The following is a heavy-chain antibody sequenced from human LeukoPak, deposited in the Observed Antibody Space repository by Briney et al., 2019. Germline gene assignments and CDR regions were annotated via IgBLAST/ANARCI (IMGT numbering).Heavy chain of an antibody. CDR1: GFTFDDYA. D-gene: IGHD4-17*01. CDR3: AKDTYYGDFTAFDY. V-gene: IGHV3-9*01. CDR2: ISWNSGSI. Sequence: PGGSLRLSCAASGFTFDDYAMHWVRQAPGKGLEWVSGISWNSGSIGYADSVKGRFTISRDNAKNSLYLQMSSLRAEDTALYYCAKDTYYGDFTAFDYWGQGTLVTVSS. J-gene: IGHJ4*02.